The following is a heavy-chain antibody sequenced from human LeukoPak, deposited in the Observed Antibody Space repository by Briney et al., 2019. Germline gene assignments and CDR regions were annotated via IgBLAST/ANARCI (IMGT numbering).Heavy chain of an antibody. CDR2: IYHSGSP. CDR3: ARGVHYYGSGSYYNGRYYYGMDV. CDR1: GGSISSGGYS. D-gene: IGHD3-10*01. V-gene: IGHV4-30-2*01. J-gene: IGHJ6*04. Sequence: SQTLSLTCAVSGGSISSGGYSWSWIRQPPGKGLEWIGYIYHSGSPYYNPSLKSRVTISVDRSKNQFSLKLSSVTAADTAVYYCARGVHYYGSGSYYNGRYYYGMDVWGKGTTVTVSS.